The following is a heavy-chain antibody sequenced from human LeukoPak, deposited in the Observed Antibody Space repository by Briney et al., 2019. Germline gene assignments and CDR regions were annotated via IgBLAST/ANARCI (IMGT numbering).Heavy chain of an antibody. D-gene: IGHD1-26*01. V-gene: IGHV3-74*01. CDR3: ARVVVGANNWFDP. Sequence: GGSLRLSCAASGFTLSPYDMHWVRQAPGKGLVWVSRINSDGSSRNYADSVKGRFTISRDNAKNTLYLQMNILKAVDTAVYYCARVVVGANNWFDPWGQGTLVTVSS. CDR2: INSDGSSR. CDR1: GFTLSPYD. J-gene: IGHJ5*02.